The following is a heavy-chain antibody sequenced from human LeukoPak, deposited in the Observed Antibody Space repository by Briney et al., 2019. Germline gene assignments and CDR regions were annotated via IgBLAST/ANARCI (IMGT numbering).Heavy chain of an antibody. V-gene: IGHV1-2*06. CDR2: INPNSGGT. CDR1: GYTFTGYY. CDR3: ARDYSSGGYVRVY. Sequence: ASVKVSCKASGYTFTGYYMHWVRQAPGQGLEWMGRINPNSGGTNYAQKFQGRVTMTRDTSISTAYMELSRLRSDDTAVYYCARDYSSGGYVRVYWGQGTLVTVSS. J-gene: IGHJ4*02. D-gene: IGHD6-19*01.